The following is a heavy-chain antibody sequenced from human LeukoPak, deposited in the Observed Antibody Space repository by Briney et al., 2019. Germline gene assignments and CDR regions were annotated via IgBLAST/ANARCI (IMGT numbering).Heavy chain of an antibody. CDR2: IYYSGST. J-gene: IGHJ4*02. CDR1: GGSISSYY. Sequence: SETLSLTCTVSGGSISSYYWSWIRQPPGKGLEWIGYIYYSGSTNYNPSLKSRVTISVDTSKNQFSLKLSSVTAADTAVYYCARVGSGWDHFDYWGQGTLVTVSS. CDR3: ARVGSGWDHFDY. V-gene: IGHV4-59*01. D-gene: IGHD6-19*01.